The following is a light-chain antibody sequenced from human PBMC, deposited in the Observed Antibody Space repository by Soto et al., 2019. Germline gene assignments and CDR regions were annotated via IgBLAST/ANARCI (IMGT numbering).Light chain of an antibody. CDR3: CSYAGSGIVV. CDR2: EVT. V-gene: IGLV2-23*02. CDR1: SSDVGNYNL. Sequence: QSALTQPGSVSGSPGQAITISGTGTSSDVGNYNLVSWYQQHPGKVPKVMIYEVTKRPSGVSNRFSGSKSGNTASLTISGLQAEDEADYYCCSYAGSGIVVFGGGTKLTVL. J-gene: IGLJ2*01.